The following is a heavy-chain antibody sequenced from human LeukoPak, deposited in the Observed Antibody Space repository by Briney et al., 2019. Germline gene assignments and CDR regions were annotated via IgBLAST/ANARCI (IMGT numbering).Heavy chain of an antibody. V-gene: IGHV1-2*02. CDR1: GYTFTGYY. CDR3: ARIYRSSWFDY. Sequence: ASVKVSCKASGYTFTGYYIHWVRQAPGQGLEWMGWINPNRGGTNYAQKFQGRVTMTGDTSSNTAYMELSRLRSDDTAVYYCARIYRSSWFDYWGPGTLVTVSS. J-gene: IGHJ4*02. CDR2: INPNRGGT. D-gene: IGHD6-13*01.